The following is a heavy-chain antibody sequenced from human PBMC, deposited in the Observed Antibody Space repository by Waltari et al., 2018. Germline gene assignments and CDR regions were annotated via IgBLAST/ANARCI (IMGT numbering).Heavy chain of an antibody. J-gene: IGHJ6*02. CDR2: ISWNSGSI. D-gene: IGHD6-6*01. CDR3: AKSIAARPAGYYYGMDV. CDR1: GFPFDDYA. Sequence: EVQLVESGGGLVQPGRSLRLSCAASGFPFDDYAMHWVRPAPGKGLEWVSGISWNSGSIGYADSVKGRFTISRDNAKNSLYLQMNSLRAEDTALYYCAKSIAARPAGYYYGMDVWGQGTTVTVSS. V-gene: IGHV3-9*01.